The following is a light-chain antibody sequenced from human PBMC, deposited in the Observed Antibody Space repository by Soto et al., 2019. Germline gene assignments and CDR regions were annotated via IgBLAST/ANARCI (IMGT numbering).Light chain of an antibody. CDR3: QQRSTWPWT. J-gene: IGKJ1*01. V-gene: IGKV3-11*01. CDR1: QSVSIY. Sequence: EIVLTQSPATLSLSPGERVTLSCRASQSVSIYLAWYQQKPGQAPRLLIYDASNRATGIPARFSGSGSGTDFTLTISSLEPEDFAVYYCQQRSTWPWTVGQGTKVEIK. CDR2: DAS.